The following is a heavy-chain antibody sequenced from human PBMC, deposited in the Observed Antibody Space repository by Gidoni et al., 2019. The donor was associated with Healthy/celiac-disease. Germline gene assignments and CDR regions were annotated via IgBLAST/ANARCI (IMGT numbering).Heavy chain of an antibody. CDR2: IYYSGST. J-gene: IGHJ4*02. CDR1: GGSISRSSSY. CDR3: ARLSGDTYYYGSGSYYNLSY. D-gene: IGHD3-10*01. V-gene: IGHV4-39*01. Sequence: QLQLQESGPGLVKPSETLSLTCTVSGGSISRSSSYWGWIRQPPGKGLEWIGSIYYSGSTYYNPSLKSRVTISVDTSKNQFSLKLSSVTAADTAVYYCARLSGDTYYYGSGSYYNLSYWGQGTLVTVSS.